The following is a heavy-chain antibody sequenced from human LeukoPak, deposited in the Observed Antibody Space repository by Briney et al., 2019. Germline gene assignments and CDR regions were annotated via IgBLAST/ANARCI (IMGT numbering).Heavy chain of an antibody. CDR2: MSSDGSNQ. V-gene: IGHV3-30*04. CDR1: GFTFSSFS. D-gene: IGHD5-24*01. CDR3: AKSGYNRFDY. J-gene: IGHJ4*02. Sequence: GGSLRLSCAASGFTFSSFSMHWVRRAPGKGLEWITYMSSDGSNQFSADSVKGRFTISRDNSKNTLYLQMNSLIAEDTAVYYCAKSGYNRFDYWGQGTRVTVSS.